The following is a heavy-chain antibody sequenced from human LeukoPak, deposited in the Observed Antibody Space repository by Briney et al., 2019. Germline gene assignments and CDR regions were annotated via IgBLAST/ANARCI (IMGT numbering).Heavy chain of an antibody. CDR3: AKDGEYGSGSYSYWYFDL. V-gene: IGHV3-9*01. CDR1: GFTFDDYA. J-gene: IGHJ2*01. D-gene: IGHD3-10*01. CDR2: ISWNSGSI. Sequence: GGSLRLSCAASGFTFDDYAMHWVRQAPGKGLEWVSGISWNSGSIGYADSVKGRFTISRDNAKNSLYLQMNSPRAEDTALYYCAKDGEYGSGSYSYWYFDLWGRGTLVTVSS.